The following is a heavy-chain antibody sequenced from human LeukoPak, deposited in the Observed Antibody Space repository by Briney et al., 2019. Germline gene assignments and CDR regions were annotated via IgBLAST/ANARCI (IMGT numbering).Heavy chain of an antibody. CDR2: ISNDGSNK. CDR1: GFTFSTYG. V-gene: IGHV3-30*18. D-gene: IGHD2/OR15-2a*01. CDR3: AKGVVGLSSWFDP. J-gene: IGHJ5*02. Sequence: GGSLRLSCAASGFTFSTYGMHWVRQAPGKGLKWVAFISNDGSNKYYVDSVKGRFTISRDNSKNTLYLQINSLRAEDTAVYHCAKGVVGLSSWFDPWGQGTLVTVSS.